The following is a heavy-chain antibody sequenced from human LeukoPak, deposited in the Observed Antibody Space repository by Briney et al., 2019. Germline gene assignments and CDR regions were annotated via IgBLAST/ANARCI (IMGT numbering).Heavy chain of an antibody. Sequence: GASVKVSCKASGGTFSSYAISWVRQAPGQGLEWMGGIIPIFGTANYAQKFQGRVAITADESTSTAYMELSRLRSEDTAVYYCARGTGDCSGGSCYDFGYWGQGTLVTVSS. D-gene: IGHD2-15*01. CDR2: IIPIFGTA. CDR1: GGTFSSYA. CDR3: ARGTGDCSGGSCYDFGY. V-gene: IGHV1-69*13. J-gene: IGHJ4*02.